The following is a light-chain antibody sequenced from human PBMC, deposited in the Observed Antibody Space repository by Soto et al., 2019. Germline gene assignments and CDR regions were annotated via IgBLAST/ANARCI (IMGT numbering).Light chain of an antibody. Sequence: ERVMTQSPVTLSVSTGESVTLSCRASQSVGSNLAWYQQKVGQAPRLLIYGASTRATGIPARFSGSGSGTEFTLTISSLQSEDFAVYYCQQYNNWPVTFGQGTKVDIK. CDR1: QSVGSN. J-gene: IGKJ1*01. V-gene: IGKV3D-15*01. CDR2: GAS. CDR3: QQYNNWPVT.